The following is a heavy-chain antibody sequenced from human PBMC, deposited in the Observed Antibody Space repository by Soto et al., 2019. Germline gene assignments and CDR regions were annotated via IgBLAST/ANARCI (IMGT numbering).Heavy chain of an antibody. D-gene: IGHD2-2*01. Sequence: SETLSLTCTVSGGSISSYYWSWIRQPPGKGLEWIGYIYYSGSTNYNPSLKSRVTISVDTSKNQFSLKLSSVTAADTAVYYCAREGCSSTRCYPPYDYYGMDVSGKGTKVTVSS. J-gene: IGHJ6*01. CDR1: GGSISSYY. CDR2: IYYSGST. V-gene: IGHV4-59*01. CDR3: AREGCSSTRCYPPYDYYGMDV.